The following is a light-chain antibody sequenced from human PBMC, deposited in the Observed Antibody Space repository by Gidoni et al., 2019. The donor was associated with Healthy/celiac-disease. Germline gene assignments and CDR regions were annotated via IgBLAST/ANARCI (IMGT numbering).Light chain of an antibody. V-gene: IGKV1-39*01. J-gene: IGKJ2*01. CDR2: AAS. Sequence: DIQMTQSPSSLSASVGARVTITGRASQSISSYLNWYQQKPGKAPKLLIYAASSLQSGVPSRFSGSGSGTDFTITISRLQPEDFATYYYQQSYSTPYTFGQGTKLEIK. CDR3: QQSYSTPYT. CDR1: QSISSY.